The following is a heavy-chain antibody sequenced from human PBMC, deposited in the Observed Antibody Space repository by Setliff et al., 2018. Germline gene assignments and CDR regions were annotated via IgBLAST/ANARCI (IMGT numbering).Heavy chain of an antibody. V-gene: IGHV1-69*05. Sequence: SVKVACKASGGTFSSYAISWVRQAPGQGLEWMGGIIPIFGTANDAQKFQGRVTITTDESTSTAYMELSSLRSEDTAVYYCAREGNYDYVWGSYRDDAFDIWGQGTMVTVSS. J-gene: IGHJ3*02. CDR3: AREGNYDYVWGSYRDDAFDI. D-gene: IGHD3-16*02. CDR1: GGTFSSYA. CDR2: IIPIFGTA.